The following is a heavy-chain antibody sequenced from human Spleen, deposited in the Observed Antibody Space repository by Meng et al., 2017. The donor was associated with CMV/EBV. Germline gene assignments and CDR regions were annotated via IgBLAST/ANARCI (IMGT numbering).Heavy chain of an antibody. D-gene: IGHD1-1*01. CDR2: IYNNGGT. CDR1: GGSVTSGGNY. Sequence: SETLSLTCTVSGGSVTSGGNYWSWIRQPPGKGLEWIGYIYNNGGTNYNPSFKSRVTIAVDMSKNQFSLKLNAVTAAGTAIYYCARCVPRPNYYFDYWGQGTLVTVSS. CDR3: ARCVPRPNYYFDY. J-gene: IGHJ4*02. V-gene: IGHV4-61*08.